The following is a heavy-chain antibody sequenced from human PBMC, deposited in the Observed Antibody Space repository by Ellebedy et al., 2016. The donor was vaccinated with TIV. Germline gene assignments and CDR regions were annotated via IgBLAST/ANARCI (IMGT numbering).Heavy chain of an antibody. Sequence: MPSETLSLPCTVSGGSISSSSYYWGWIRLPPGKGLEWIGNIYYSGSTYYNPSLQSRVTISVDTSKNQFSLRLNSVTAADTAVYYCARFVRATKAFDIWGQGTMVTVSS. CDR2: IYYSGST. V-gene: IGHV4-39*07. D-gene: IGHD5-12*01. J-gene: IGHJ3*02. CDR1: GGSISSSSYY. CDR3: ARFVRATKAFDI.